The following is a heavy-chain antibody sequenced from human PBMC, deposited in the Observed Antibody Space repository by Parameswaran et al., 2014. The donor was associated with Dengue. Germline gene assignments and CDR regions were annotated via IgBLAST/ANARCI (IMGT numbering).Heavy chain of an antibody. CDR2: IKQDGSEK. J-gene: IGHJ6*02. Sequence: PGKGLEWVANIKQDGSEKYYVDSVKGRFTISRDNAKNSLYLQMNSLRVEDTAVYYCARSRLMDVWGQGATGTVSS. V-gene: IGHV3-7*01. CDR3: ARSRLMDV.